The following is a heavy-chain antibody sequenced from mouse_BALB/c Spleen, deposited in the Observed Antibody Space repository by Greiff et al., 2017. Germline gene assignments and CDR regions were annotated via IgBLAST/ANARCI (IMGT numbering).Heavy chain of an antibody. D-gene: IGHD3-3*01. V-gene: IGHV5-17*02. Sequence: DVQLVESGGGLVQPGGSRKLSCAASGFTFSSFGMHWVRQAPEKGLEWVAYISSGSSTIYYADTVKGRFTISRDNPKNTLFLQMTSLRSEDTAMYYCAREGGWDRMDYWGQGTSVTVSS. CDR3: AREGGWDRMDY. CDR2: ISSGSSTI. CDR1: GFTFSSFG. J-gene: IGHJ4*01.